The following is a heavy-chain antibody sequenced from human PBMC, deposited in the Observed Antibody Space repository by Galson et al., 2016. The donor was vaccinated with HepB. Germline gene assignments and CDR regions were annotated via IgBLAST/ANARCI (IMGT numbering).Heavy chain of an antibody. CDR1: GESISGYF. J-gene: IGHJ4*01. Sequence: LSLTCTVSGESISGYFWSWIRQPPGKGLEWIGEVNHRGTTNYDPSLESRVTISADTSKNQFSLNLSSVTAADTAVYFCARDGFPGFGSFFDYWGHGALVTVSS. D-gene: IGHD3-10*01. CDR3: ARDGFPGFGSFFDY. CDR2: VNHRGTT. V-gene: IGHV4-34*01.